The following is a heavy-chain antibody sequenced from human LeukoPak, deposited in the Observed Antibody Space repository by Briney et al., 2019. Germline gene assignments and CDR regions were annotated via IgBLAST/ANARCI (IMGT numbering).Heavy chain of an antibody. D-gene: IGHD1-14*01. CDR3: ARTPGDWYFDL. Sequence: GASVKVSCKASGYTFTSYYMHWVRQAPGQGPEWMGWINPNSGGTNYAQKFQGRVTMTRDTSISTAYMELSRLTSDDTAVYYCARTPGDWYFDLWGRGTLVTVSS. CDR1: GYTFTSYY. J-gene: IGHJ2*01. CDR2: INPNSGGT. V-gene: IGHV1-2*02.